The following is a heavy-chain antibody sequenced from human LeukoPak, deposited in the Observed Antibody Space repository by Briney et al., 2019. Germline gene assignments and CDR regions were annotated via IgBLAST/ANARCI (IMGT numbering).Heavy chain of an antibody. CDR1: ADSLSSGGHY. CDR2: IHHSGRS. CDR3: ARGGNRFGGFYFDY. D-gene: IGHD3-10*01. V-gene: IGHV4-31*03. J-gene: IGHJ4*02. Sequence: SQTLSLTCTVSADSLSSGGHYWAWIRQFPGKGLESIGFIHHSGRSRHNPSLKDRVAISVDTSRKQFALRLSSVTAADTAMYYCARGGNRFGGFYFDYWGQGIQVIVSS.